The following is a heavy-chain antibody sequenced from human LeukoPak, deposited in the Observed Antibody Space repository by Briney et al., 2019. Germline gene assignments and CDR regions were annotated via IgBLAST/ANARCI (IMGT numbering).Heavy chain of an antibody. CDR1: AFTFSDYY. Sequence: GGSLTLYCAAYAFTFSDYYMSRHRQAPGQGLEWGSYTSSSSSNIYYADHVKGRFTIHRDNATNSLYLQMNSLRADDTAVYYCSRALWFGETVPAYWGQGTLVTVSS. D-gene: IGHD3-10*01. J-gene: IGHJ4*02. CDR3: SRALWFGETVPAY. V-gene: IGHV3-11*01. CDR2: TSSSSSNI.